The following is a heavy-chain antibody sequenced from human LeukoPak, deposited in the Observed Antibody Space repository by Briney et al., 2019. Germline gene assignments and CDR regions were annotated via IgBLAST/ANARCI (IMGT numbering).Heavy chain of an antibody. V-gene: IGHV3-7*01. CDR1: GFTFSSYL. CDR3: GRDRGFGQADV. Sequence: GGSLRLSCAASGFTFSSYLMSWLRQAPGKGLEWVANIKQDGSEEYYVDSVKGRFTISRDNAKNSLYLQMNSLRAEDTAVYYCGRDRGFGQADVWGKGTTVTVSS. D-gene: IGHD3-10*01. J-gene: IGHJ6*04. CDR2: IKQDGSEE.